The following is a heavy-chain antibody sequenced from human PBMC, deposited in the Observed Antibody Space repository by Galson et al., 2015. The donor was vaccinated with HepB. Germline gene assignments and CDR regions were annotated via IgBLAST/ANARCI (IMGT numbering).Heavy chain of an antibody. CDR1: GYTFTSYY. CDR2: INPSGGST. V-gene: IGHV1-46*01. Sequence: SVKVSCKASGYTFTSYYMHWVRQAPGQGLEWMGIINPSGGSTSYAQKFQGRVTMTRDTSTSTVYMELSSLRSEDTAVYCCARGYIVGATTLGSWFDPWGQGTLVTVSS. J-gene: IGHJ5*02. CDR3: ARGYIVGATTLGSWFDP. D-gene: IGHD1-26*01.